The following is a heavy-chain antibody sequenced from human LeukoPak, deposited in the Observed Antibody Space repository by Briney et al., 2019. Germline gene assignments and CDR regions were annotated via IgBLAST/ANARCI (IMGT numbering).Heavy chain of an antibody. CDR2: INHSGST. CDR1: GGSFSGYY. J-gene: IGHJ4*02. D-gene: IGHD3-16*02. Sequence: SETLSLTCAVYGGSFSGYYWSWIRQPPGKGLEWIGEINHSGSTNYNPSLKSRVTMSVDTSKNQFSLKLSSVTAADTAVYYCARLLPRYDYVWGSYRPKGDYFDYWGQGTLVTVSS. CDR3: ARLLPRYDYVWGSYRPKGDYFDY. V-gene: IGHV4-34*01.